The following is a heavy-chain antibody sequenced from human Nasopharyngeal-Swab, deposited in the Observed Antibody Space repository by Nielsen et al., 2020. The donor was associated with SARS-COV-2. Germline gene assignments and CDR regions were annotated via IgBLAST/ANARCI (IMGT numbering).Heavy chain of an antibody. Sequence: GSLRLSCAASGFIFSSYSMTWVRRAPGKGLEWVSSISSGSTHIYYGDSVKGRFTISRDNTKNSLSLQLNSLRAEDTAVYYCARVAYSSGVDYWGQGTLVTVSS. J-gene: IGHJ4*02. D-gene: IGHD3-22*01. CDR2: ISSGSTHI. CDR3: ARVAYSSGVDY. CDR1: GFIFSSYS. V-gene: IGHV3-21*01.